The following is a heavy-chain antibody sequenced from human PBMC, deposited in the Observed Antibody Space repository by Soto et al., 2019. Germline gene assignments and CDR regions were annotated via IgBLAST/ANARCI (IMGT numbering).Heavy chain of an antibody. CDR2: IYQSGSA. V-gene: IGHV4-30-2*06. J-gene: IGHJ6*02. CDR3: ARAFYGVDL. Sequence: SETLSLTCAASGGSITSGGYSWSWIRQSPGQGLEWIGYIYQSGSAFYNPSLKTRVTILVDRSKNQFSLNLTSVTAADTAVYYCARAFYGVDLWGQGTTVTVS. CDR1: GGSITSGGYS.